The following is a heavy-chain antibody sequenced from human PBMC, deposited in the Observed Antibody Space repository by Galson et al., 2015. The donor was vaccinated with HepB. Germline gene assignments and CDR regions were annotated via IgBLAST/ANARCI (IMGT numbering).Heavy chain of an antibody. Sequence: SLRLSCAASGFTFSSYSMNWVRQAPGKGLEWVSSISSSSSYIYYADSVKGRFTISRDNAKNSLYLQMNSLRAEDTAVYYCARVSRRAGDVAYYYGSGSYYPFDYWGQGTLVTVSS. J-gene: IGHJ4*02. V-gene: IGHV3-21*01. CDR1: GFTFSSYS. CDR2: ISSSSSYI. CDR3: ARVSRRAGDVAYYYGSGSYYPFDY. D-gene: IGHD3-10*01.